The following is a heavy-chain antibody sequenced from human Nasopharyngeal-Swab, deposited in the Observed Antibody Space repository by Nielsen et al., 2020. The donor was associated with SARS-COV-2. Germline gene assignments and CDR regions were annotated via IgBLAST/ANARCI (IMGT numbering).Heavy chain of an antibody. CDR3: ARGWELRRPYPMDY. Sequence: ASVQVSCKASGYTFTSYAMHWVRQAPAQRLEWMGWINAGNGNTKYSQKFQGRVTITRDTSASTAYMELSSLRSEDTAVYYCARGWELRRPYPMDYWGQGTLVTVSS. V-gene: IGHV1-3*01. J-gene: IGHJ4*02. CDR2: INAGNGNT. CDR1: GYTFTSYA. D-gene: IGHD1-26*01.